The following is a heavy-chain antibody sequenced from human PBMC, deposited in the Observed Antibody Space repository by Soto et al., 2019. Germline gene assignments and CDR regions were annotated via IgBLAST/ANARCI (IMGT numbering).Heavy chain of an antibody. J-gene: IGHJ4*02. CDR2: IYYSGST. D-gene: IGHD3-3*01. V-gene: IGHV4-31*03. Sequence: SETLSLTCTVSGGSISSGGYYWSWIRQHPGKGLERIGYIYYSGSTYYNPSLKSRVTISVDTSKNQFSLKLSSVTAADTAVYYCARARPYDLPGVGQRSYYFDYWGQGTLVTVSS. CDR1: GGSISSGGYY. CDR3: ARARPYDLPGVGQRSYYFDY.